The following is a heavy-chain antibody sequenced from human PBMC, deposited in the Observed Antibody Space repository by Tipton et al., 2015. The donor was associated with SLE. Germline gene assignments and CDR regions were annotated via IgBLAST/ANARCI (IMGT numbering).Heavy chain of an antibody. CDR3: AKGAGATTGYFDY. D-gene: IGHD1-26*01. V-gene: IGHV4-39*07. CDR1: GGSISSSSYY. J-gene: IGHJ4*02. CDR2: IYYSGST. Sequence: LRLSCTVSGGSISSSSYYWGWIRQSPGKGLEWIGSIYYSGSTYYNPSLKSRVTISVDTSKNQFSLKLSSVTAADTAVYYCAKGAGATTGYFDYWGQGTLVTVSS.